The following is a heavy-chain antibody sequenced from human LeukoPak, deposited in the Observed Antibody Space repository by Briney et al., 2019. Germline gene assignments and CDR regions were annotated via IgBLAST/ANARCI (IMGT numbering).Heavy chain of an antibody. CDR3: ARGRGT. V-gene: IGHV4-34*01. J-gene: IGHJ5*02. CDR1: GGSFSGYY. CDR2: INHSGST. D-gene: IGHD3-10*01. Sequence: SETLSLTCAVYGGSFSGYYWSWIRQPPGKGLEWIGEINHSGSTNYNPSLKSRVTISVDTSRNQFSLKLSSVTAADTAVYYCARGRGTWGQGTLVTVSS.